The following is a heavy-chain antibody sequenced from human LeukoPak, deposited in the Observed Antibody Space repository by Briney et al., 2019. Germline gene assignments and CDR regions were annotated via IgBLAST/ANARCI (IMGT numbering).Heavy chain of an antibody. D-gene: IGHD5-24*01. Sequence: SVKASCKASGGTFSSYAISWVRQAPGQGVEWMGGIIPIFGTANYAQKFQGRVTITTDESTSTAYMELSSLRSEDTAVYYCARDRSEMATTRTFDYWGQGTLVTVSS. CDR2: IIPIFGTA. V-gene: IGHV1-69*05. CDR3: ARDRSEMATTRTFDY. CDR1: GGTFSSYA. J-gene: IGHJ4*02.